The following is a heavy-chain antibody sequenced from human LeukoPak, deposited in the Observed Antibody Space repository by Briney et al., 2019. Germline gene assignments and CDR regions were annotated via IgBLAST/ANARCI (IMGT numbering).Heavy chain of an antibody. J-gene: IGHJ4*02. CDR1: GYSISSGYY. CDR3: ARVRGYCSSTICYRYYFDY. V-gene: IGHV4-38-2*01. D-gene: IGHD2-2*01. Sequence: SETLSLTCAVSGYSISSGYYWGWIRQPPGKGLEWIGTIYHSGSTYYNPSLKSRVTISVDTSKNLFSLKLTSVTAADTAVYYCARVRGYCSSTICYRYYFDYWGQGTLVTVSS. CDR2: IYHSGST.